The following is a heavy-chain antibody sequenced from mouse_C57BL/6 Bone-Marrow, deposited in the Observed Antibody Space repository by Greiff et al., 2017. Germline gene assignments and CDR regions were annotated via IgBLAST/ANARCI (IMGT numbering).Heavy chain of an antibody. CDR1: GYAFSSSW. D-gene: IGHD1-1*01. CDR2: IYPGDGDT. Sequence: VQLQQSGPELVKPGASVKISRKASGYAFSSSWMNWVKQRPGKGLEWIGRIYPGDGDTNYNGKFKGKATLTADKSSSTAYMQLSSLTSEDSAVYFCAKRGRGYAMDYWGQGTSVTVSS. CDR3: AKRGRGYAMDY. V-gene: IGHV1-82*01. J-gene: IGHJ4*01.